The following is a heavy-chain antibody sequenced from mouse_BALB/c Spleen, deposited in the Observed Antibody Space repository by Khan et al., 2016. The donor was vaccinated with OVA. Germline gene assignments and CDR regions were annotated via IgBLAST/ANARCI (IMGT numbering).Heavy chain of an antibody. Sequence: EVELVESGGGLVQPGGSRKLSCAASGFTFSGFGMHWVRQAPEKGLEWVAFIGSDSSTIYYEDTVKGRFTISRDNPKKTLYQQITSLGSKETAMYVGARTGYYCFDYWGQGNTLTVFS. CDR2: IGSDSSTI. D-gene: IGHD2-3*01. J-gene: IGHJ2*01. CDR1: GFTFSGFG. CDR3: ARTGYYCFDY. V-gene: IGHV5-17*02.